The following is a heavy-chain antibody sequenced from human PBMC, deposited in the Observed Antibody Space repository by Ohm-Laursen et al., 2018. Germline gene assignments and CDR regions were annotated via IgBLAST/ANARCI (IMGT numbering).Heavy chain of an antibody. Sequence: SLRLSCSASGFTLSSYDMNWVRQAPGKGLEWISYISETSSHIYDADSMRGRFTISRDNAKNSLYLQMNSLRAEDTAVYYCVRDRRGGSIERRAGGQGALVTVSS. CDR2: ISETSSHI. CDR1: GFTLSSYD. V-gene: IGHV3-21*01. D-gene: IGHD6-6*01. CDR3: VRDRRGGSIERRA. J-gene: IGHJ4*02.